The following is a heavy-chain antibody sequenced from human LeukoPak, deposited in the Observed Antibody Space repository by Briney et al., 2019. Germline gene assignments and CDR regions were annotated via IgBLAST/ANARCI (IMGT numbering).Heavy chain of an antibody. CDR1: GGSISSYY. CDR2: IYTSGST. Sequence: SETLSLTCTVSGGSISSYYWSWIRQPAGKGLEWIGRIYTSGSTNYNPSLKSRVTMSVDTSKNQFSLKLSSVTAADTAVYYCARVGPFWSGYYYFDYWGQGTPVTVSS. D-gene: IGHD3-3*01. J-gene: IGHJ4*02. V-gene: IGHV4-4*07. CDR3: ARVGPFWSGYYYFDY.